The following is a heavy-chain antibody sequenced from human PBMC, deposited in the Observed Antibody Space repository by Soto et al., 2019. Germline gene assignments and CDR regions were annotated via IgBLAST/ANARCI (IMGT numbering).Heavy chain of an antibody. V-gene: IGHV3-23*01. CDR2: VSSGGDNT. D-gene: IGHD4-4*01. Sequence: EVQLLQSGGGLGQPGGSLTLSCAASGFTFNNFAMTWVRQAPGKGLEWVSSVSSGGDNTWYADSVKGRFTISRDNPKNPLYLHMNLLSAADTAVYYCAKVQLPHSNYGGGYLLDFWGQGTLVTVSS. CDR3: AKVQLPHSNYGGGYLLDF. J-gene: IGHJ4*02. CDR1: GFTFNNFA.